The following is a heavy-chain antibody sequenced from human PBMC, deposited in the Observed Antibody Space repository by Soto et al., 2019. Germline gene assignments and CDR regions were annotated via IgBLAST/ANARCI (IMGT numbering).Heavy chain of an antibody. CDR1: GFTFSSYS. CDR2: ISSSSSYI. D-gene: IGHD3-10*01. J-gene: IGHJ4*02. V-gene: IGHV3-21*01. CDR3: ARDSYGSGSYSDY. Sequence: GGSLRLSCAASGFTFSSYSMNWVRQAPGKGLEWVSSISSSSSYIYYADSVKGRFPISRDNAKNSLYLQMNSLRAEDTAVYYCARDSYGSGSYSDYWGQGTLVTVSS.